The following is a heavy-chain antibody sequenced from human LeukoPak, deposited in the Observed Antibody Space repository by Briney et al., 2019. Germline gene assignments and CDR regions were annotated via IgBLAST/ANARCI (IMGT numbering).Heavy chain of an antibody. V-gene: IGHV3-64D*09. D-gene: IGHD2-15*01. Sequence: GGSLRLSCSASGFPFSSCAMHWVRQAPGKGLEYVSAISDSGGRTYYADSVKGRFTISRDNSKNTLYLQMSSLRAEDTAVYFCVRGYSFGPYGMDVWGQGTTVTVSS. J-gene: IGHJ6*02. CDR2: ISDSGGRT. CDR3: VRGYSFGPYGMDV. CDR1: GFPFSSCA.